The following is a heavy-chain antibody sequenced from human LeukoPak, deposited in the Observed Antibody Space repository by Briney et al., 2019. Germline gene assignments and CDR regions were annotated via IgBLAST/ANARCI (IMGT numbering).Heavy chain of an antibody. Sequence: SVTVSCKASGGTFSSYAISWVRQAPGQGLEWMGGIIPIFGTANYAQKFQGRVTITTDESTSTAYMELSSLRSEDTAVYYCASTSHPRYYYYYMDVWGKGTTVTVSS. CDR2: IIPIFGTA. CDR3: ASTSHPRYYYYYMDV. V-gene: IGHV1-69*05. CDR1: GGTFSSYA. J-gene: IGHJ6*03.